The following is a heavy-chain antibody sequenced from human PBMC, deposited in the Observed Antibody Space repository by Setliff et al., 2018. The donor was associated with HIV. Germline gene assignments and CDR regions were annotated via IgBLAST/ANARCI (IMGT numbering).Heavy chain of an antibody. J-gene: IGHJ6*02. CDR2: ISYDGSNK. D-gene: IGHD3-10*01. Sequence: GGSLRLSCAASGFTFRSFGMHWVRQAPGKGLEWVAVISYDGSNKYYADSVKGRFTISRDNSKNTLYLQMNSLRAEDTAVYYCARSVIGYCYYGMDVWGQGTLVTVSS. V-gene: IGHV3-30*06. CDR1: GFTFRSFG. CDR3: ARSVIGYCYYGMDV.